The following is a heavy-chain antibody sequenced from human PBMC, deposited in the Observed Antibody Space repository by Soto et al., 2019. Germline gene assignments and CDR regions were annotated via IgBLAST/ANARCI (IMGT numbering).Heavy chain of an antibody. J-gene: IGHJ5*02. CDR1: GYSISSGYY. V-gene: IGHV4-38-2*01. CDR3: ASVSYDFGNWFDP. D-gene: IGHD3-3*01. CDR2: IYHSGST. Sequence: PSETLSLTCAVSGYSISSGYYWGWIRQPPGKGLEWIGSIYHSGSTYYNPSLKSRVTISVDTSKNQFSLKLGSVTAADTAVYYCASVSYDFGNWFDPSGQGTLVTVSS.